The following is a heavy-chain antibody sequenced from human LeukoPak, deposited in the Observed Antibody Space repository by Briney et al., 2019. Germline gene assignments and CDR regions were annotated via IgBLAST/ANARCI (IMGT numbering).Heavy chain of an antibody. CDR2: MYYGGST. D-gene: IGHD3-10*01. Sequence: PSDTLSLTCTVSGDSTSSSNYYWGWIRQPPGKGLEWIGSMYYGGSTYYNPSLKSRVTISVDKSKNQVSLKLSSVTAADTAVHYGARAGGNMVRRVITYGMDVWGQGTMVTVSS. V-gene: IGHV4-39*02. CDR1: GDSTSSSNYY. J-gene: IGHJ6*02. CDR3: ARAGGNMVRRVITYGMDV.